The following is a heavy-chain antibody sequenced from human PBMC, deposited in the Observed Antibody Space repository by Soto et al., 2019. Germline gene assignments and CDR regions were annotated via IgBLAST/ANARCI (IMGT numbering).Heavy chain of an antibody. J-gene: IGHJ6*02. CDR3: ARDGSNKPGFYYGMDV. CDR2: IWSDGSNK. D-gene: IGHD6-13*01. CDR1: GFTFSSNG. V-gene: IGHV3-33*01. Sequence: RLSCTASGFTFSSNGMHWVRQAPGKGLEWVAVIWSDGSNKYYADSVKGRFTIFRDNSKSTLYLQMNGLRAEDTAVYYCARDGSNKPGFYYGMDVWGQGTTVTVSS.